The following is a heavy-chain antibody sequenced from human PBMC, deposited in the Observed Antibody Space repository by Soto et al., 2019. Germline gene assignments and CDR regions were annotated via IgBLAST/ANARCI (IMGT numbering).Heavy chain of an antibody. J-gene: IGHJ3*02. V-gene: IGHV3-48*02. Sequence: EVQLVESGCGLLQPGQALRVSCAASGFSFSSYSMNWVRQAPGKGLEWISYISSSKTYIWYADSVKGRFTISRDNAKNSLSLQMNSLRDEDTAVYYCVRDSGWAFDIWGLGTMVTVSS. D-gene: IGHD6-19*01. CDR2: ISSSKTYI. CDR3: VRDSGWAFDI. CDR1: GFSFSSYS.